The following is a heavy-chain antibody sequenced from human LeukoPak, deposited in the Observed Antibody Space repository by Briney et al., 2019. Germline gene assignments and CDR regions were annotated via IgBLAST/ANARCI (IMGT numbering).Heavy chain of an antibody. V-gene: IGHV4-39*07. J-gene: IGHJ4*02. Sequence: SETLSLTCTVSGGSISSSSYYWGWIRQPPGKGLEWIGSIYYSGSTYYNPSLKSRVTISVDTSKNQFSLNLGSVTAADTAMYYCARDRYTGWYSFDYWGQGTLITVSS. D-gene: IGHD6-19*01. CDR1: GGSISSSSYY. CDR3: ARDRYTGWYSFDY. CDR2: IYYSGST.